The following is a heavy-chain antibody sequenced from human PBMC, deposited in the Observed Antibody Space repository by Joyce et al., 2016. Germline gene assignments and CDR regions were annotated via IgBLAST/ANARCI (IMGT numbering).Heavy chain of an antibody. D-gene: IGHD3-16*02. J-gene: IGHJ3*02. CDR3: ARFFAYCYTDACYDVFDI. CDR2: IYGNGNT. CDR1: GASISSHY. V-gene: IGHV4-4*07. Sequence: QVQLQESGPRLVKPSETLSLACTVSGASISSHYWSWIRQSAGKGLEWIGRIYGNGNTKCNPSLEIRLTMSVDMSKKQFSLNLRSVTAADTAIYYCARFFAYCYTDACYDVFDIWGQGTMVIVSS.